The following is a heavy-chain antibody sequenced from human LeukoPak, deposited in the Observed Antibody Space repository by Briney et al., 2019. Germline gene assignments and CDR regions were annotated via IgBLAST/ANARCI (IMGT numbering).Heavy chain of an antibody. J-gene: IGHJ5*02. Sequence: GGSLSLFCAASGFIFSSYSMNWVRQAPGKRLEWVSSISSTSSYIYYADSVKGRFTISRDNAKDSLFLQWNSLRAEDAAMYYWARVAAVVGNWGGIDPRGQGTMVTVSS. D-gene: IGHD6-19*01. CDR1: GFIFSSYS. CDR3: ARVAAVVGNWGGIDP. V-gene: IGHV3-21*01. CDR2: ISSTSSYI.